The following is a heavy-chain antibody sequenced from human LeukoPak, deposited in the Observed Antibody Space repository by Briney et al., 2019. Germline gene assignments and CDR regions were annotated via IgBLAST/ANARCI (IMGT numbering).Heavy chain of an antibody. D-gene: IGHD6-19*01. CDR3: ARGESGWSSFDY. Sequence: SETLSLTCAVYGGSFSGYYWSWIRQPLGKGLEWIGEINHSGSTNYNPSLKSRVTISVDTSKNQFSLKLSSVTAADTAVYYCARGESGWSSFDYWGQGTLVTVSS. V-gene: IGHV4-34*01. J-gene: IGHJ4*02. CDR1: GGSFSGYY. CDR2: INHSGST.